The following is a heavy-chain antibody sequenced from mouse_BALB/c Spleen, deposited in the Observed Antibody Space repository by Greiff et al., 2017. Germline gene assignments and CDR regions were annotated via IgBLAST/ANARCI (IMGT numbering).Heavy chain of an antibody. V-gene: IGHV1-82*01. J-gene: IGHJ3*01. Sequence: QVQLQQSGPELVKPGASVKISCKASGYAFSSSWMNWVKQRPGKGLEWIGRSYPGDGDPNYNGKFKGKATLTADKPSSTAYLQLSSLTSVDSAVYFCARSGYGSGDWLAYGGQGTLVTVSA. D-gene: IGHD1-1*01. CDR1: GYAFSSSW. CDR3: ARSGYGSGDWLAY. CDR2: SYPGDGDP.